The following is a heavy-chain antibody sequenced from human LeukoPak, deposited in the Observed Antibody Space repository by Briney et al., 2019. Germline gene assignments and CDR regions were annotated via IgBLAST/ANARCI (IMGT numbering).Heavy chain of an antibody. CDR2: INHSGST. CDR3: ARGRDIVVVTASPDFDY. V-gene: IGHV4-39*07. D-gene: IGHD2-21*02. Sequence: SETLSLTCTVSGDSVSSGSYYWSWIRQPPGKGLEWIGEINHSGSTNYNPSLKSRVTISVDTSKNQFSLKLSSVTAADTAVYYCARGRDIVVVTASPDFDYWGQGTLVTVSS. CDR1: GDSVSSGSYY. J-gene: IGHJ4*02.